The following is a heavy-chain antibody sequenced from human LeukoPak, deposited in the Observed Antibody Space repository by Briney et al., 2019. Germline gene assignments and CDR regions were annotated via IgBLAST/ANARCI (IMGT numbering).Heavy chain of an antibody. D-gene: IGHD3-3*01. CDR2: ISYDGSNK. CDR3: ARDLSSDLEWPTAGDY. Sequence: PGRSLRLSCAASGFTFSSYAMHWVRQAPGKGLEWVAVISYDGSNKYYADSVKGRFTISRDNSKNTLYLQMNSLRAEDTAVYYCARDLSSDLEWPTAGDYWGQGTLVTVSS. J-gene: IGHJ4*02. CDR1: GFTFSSYA. V-gene: IGHV3-30-3*01.